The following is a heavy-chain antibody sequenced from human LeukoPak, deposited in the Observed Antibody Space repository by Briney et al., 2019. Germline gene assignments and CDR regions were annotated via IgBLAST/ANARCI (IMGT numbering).Heavy chain of an antibody. D-gene: IGHD1-26*01. CDR2: TYDSGST. Sequence: SETLSLTCAVSGGSIISSNWWSGVRQPPGKGLEGIGETYDSGSTNYNPSLKSRVTISVDKSKQQFSLKLSSVTAADTAVYYCARGISGSSYAYWGQGTKVTVSS. CDR1: GGSIISSNW. J-gene: IGHJ4*02. CDR3: ARGISGSSYAY. V-gene: IGHV4-4*02.